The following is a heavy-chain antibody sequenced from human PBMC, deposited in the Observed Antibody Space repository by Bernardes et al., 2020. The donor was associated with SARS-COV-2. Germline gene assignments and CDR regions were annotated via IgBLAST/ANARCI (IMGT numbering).Heavy chain of an antibody. D-gene: IGHD6-13*01. CDR1: GFTFGDYA. CDR2: ISWNSGSI. Sequence: GGSLRLSCAASGFTFGDYAMHWVRQAPGKGLEWVSGISWNSGSIGYADSVKGRFTISRDNAKNSLYLQMNSLRAEDTALYYCAKDNAIAAWGDWFDPWGQGTLVTVSS. J-gene: IGHJ5*02. CDR3: AKDNAIAAWGDWFDP. V-gene: IGHV3-9*01.